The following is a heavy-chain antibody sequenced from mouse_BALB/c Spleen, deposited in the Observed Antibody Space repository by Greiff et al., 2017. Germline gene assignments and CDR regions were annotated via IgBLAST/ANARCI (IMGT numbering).Heavy chain of an antibody. CDR3: VYGNAGAY. Sequence: EVQLVESGAELVKPGASVKLSCTASGFNIKDTYMHWVKQRPEQGLEWIGRIDPANGNTKYDPKFQGKATITADTSSNTAYLQLSSLTSEDTAVYYCVYGNAGAYWGQGTLVTVSA. CDR1: GFNIKDTY. D-gene: IGHD2-1*01. CDR2: IDPANGNT. J-gene: IGHJ3*01. V-gene: IGHV14-3*02.